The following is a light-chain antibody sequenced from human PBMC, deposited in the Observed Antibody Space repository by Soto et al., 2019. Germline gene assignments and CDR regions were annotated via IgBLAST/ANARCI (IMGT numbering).Light chain of an antibody. Sequence: EIVMTQSPATLSVSPGESATLSCRASQSVSSNLAWYQQKPGQAPRLLIYGASTRATGIPARFSGSGSGTEFTLTISSLQSEDFAVYYCQQSYSTLSITFGQGTRLEIK. CDR1: QSVSSN. J-gene: IGKJ5*01. V-gene: IGKV3-15*01. CDR2: GAS. CDR3: QQSYSTLSIT.